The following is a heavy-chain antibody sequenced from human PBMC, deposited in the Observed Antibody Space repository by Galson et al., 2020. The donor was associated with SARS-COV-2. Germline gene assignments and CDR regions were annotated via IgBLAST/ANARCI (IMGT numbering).Heavy chain of an antibody. CDR1: GFTFSDYY. CDR2: IGGSGSSI. D-gene: IGHD5-12*01. V-gene: IGHV3-11*01. J-gene: IGHJ4*02. Sequence: GGSLRLSCAASGFTFSDYYMTWIRQAPGKGLEWVSYIGGSGSSIYYADSVKGRFTISRDNAKNSLYLQMNSLRDEDMAVYYCARVVARSSAGYYWGQGTLVTVSS. CDR3: ARVVARSSAGYY.